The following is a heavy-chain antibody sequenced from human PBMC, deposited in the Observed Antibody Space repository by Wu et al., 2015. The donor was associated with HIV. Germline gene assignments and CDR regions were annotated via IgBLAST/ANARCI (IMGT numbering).Heavy chain of an antibody. J-gene: IGHJ6*03. D-gene: IGHD3-10*01. CDR3: VKARGSGAYHFFYLDV. CDR2: ISTGNGDT. CDR1: GYAFSRHG. V-gene: IGHV1-18*01. Sequence: QLEQPGVEVQKPGAALKVSCKASGYAFSRHGISWVRQAPGQGLEWVGWISTGNGDTTCAQKFQGRVTLTRDISATTVFLEFGSLHSDDRAVYYCVKARGSGAYHFFYLDVWGEGTSVSVSS.